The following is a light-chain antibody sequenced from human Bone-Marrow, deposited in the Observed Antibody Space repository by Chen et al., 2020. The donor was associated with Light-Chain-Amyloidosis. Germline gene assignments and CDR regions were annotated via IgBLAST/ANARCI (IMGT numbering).Light chain of an antibody. CDR1: NIVRKN. J-gene: IGLJ3*02. CDR2: RAT. V-gene: IGLV3-9*01. CDR3: EVYDNNNAA. Sequence: SYELTQPVSVSVALGQTARITCGGNNIVRKNVYWYQQRSGLAPMLVIYRATARAAAGPGRSDGSTSRPRATMSISRAQAGDEGDDYGEVYDNNNAAFGGGTKLTV.